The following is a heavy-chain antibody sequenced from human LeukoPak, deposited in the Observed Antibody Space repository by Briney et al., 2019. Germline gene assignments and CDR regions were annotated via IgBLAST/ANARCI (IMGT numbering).Heavy chain of an antibody. CDR2: ISYDGSNK. J-gene: IGHJ5*02. V-gene: IGHV3-30*18. D-gene: IGHD3-3*01. Sequence: GGSLRLSCAASGFTFSSYGMHWVRQAPGKGLEWVAVISYDGSNKYYADSVKGRFTISRDNSKNTLYLQMNSLRAEDTAVYYCAKDPGYDFWSGYWTTYNWFDPWGQGTLVTVSS. CDR1: GFTFSSYG. CDR3: AKDPGYDFWSGYWTTYNWFDP.